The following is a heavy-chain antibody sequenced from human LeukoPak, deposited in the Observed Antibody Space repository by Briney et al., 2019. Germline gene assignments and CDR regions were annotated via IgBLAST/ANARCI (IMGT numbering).Heavy chain of an antibody. CDR3: AREVAIVRGVRNWFDS. D-gene: IGHD3-10*01. J-gene: IGHJ5*01. Sequence: SQTLSLTCGISGDSVSSNDAAWSWIRQSPSRGLEWLGRTFYRSKWYYDYAPSVRSRITINPDTSKSQFSLQLDSVTPGDTAVYYCAREVAIVRGVRNWFDSWGPGILVTVSS. V-gene: IGHV6-1*01. CDR2: TFYRSKWYY. CDR1: GDSVSSNDAA.